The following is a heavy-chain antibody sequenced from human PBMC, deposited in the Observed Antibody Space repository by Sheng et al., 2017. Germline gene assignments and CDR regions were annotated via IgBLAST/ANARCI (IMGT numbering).Heavy chain of an antibody. V-gene: IGHV1-69*05. CDR1: GGTFSSYA. Sequence: QVQLVQSGAEVKKPGSSVKVSCKASGGTFSSYAISWVRQAPGQGLEWMGGIIPIFGTANYAQKFQGRVTITTDESTSTAYMELSSLRSEDTAVYYCARTKIPNYDSSGYYYYYMDVWGKGTTVTVSS. CDR2: IIPIFGTA. CDR3: ARTKIPNYDSSGYYYYYMDV. D-gene: IGHD3-22*01. J-gene: IGHJ6*03.